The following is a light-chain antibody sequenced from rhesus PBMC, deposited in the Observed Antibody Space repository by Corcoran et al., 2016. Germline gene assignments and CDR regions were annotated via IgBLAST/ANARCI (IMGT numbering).Light chain of an antibody. CDR1: QGITND. Sequence: DIQMTQSPSSLSASVGDRVTITCRASQGITNDLAWYQQKPGETPKLLIYEASTLQSGSPSRFSGRGSGTVFTLTITSLQSEDFGTYHCQHSYSPPRTFGQGTKVEI. CDR2: EAS. V-gene: IGKV1-25*01. J-gene: IGKJ1*01. CDR3: QHSYSPPRT.